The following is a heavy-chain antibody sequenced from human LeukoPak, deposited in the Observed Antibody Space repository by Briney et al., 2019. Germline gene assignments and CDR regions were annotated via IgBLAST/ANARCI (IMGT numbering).Heavy chain of an antibody. V-gene: IGHV4-31*03. D-gene: IGHD4-17*01. CDR2: IYYSGST. CDR1: GGSISSGGYY. CDR3: ARGPADYGDYVVWFSYFDY. J-gene: IGHJ4*02. Sequence: SQTLSLTCTVSGGSISSGGYYWSWIRQHPGKGLEWIGYIYYSGSTYYNPSLKSRVTISVDTSKNQFSLKLSSVTAADTAVYYCARGPADYGDYVVWFSYFDYWGQGTLVTVSS.